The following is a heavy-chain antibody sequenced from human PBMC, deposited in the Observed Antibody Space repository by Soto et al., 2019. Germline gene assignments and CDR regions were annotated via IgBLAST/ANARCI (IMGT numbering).Heavy chain of an antibody. CDR3: ARDEIAAAGPDGMDV. Sequence: GGSLRLSCAASGFTFSSFGMHWVRQAPGKGLEWVAVIWYDGSNKYYADSVKGRFTISRDNSKNTLYLQMNSLRAEDTAVYYCARDEIAAAGPDGMDVWGQGTTVTVSS. CDR2: IWYDGSNK. V-gene: IGHV3-33*01. D-gene: IGHD6-13*01. J-gene: IGHJ6*02. CDR1: GFTFSSFG.